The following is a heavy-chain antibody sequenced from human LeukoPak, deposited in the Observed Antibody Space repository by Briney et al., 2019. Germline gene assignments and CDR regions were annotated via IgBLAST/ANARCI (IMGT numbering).Heavy chain of an antibody. J-gene: IGHJ6*03. CDR2: IFASGST. CDR3: ARDLSDILTEDYYYYMDV. D-gene: IGHD3-9*01. CDR1: GASISSGSYY. Sequence: SETLSLTCTVSGASISSGSYYWNWIRQPAGKGLEWIGRIFASGSTNYNPSLKSRVTISLDTSKNQLSLKLSSVTAADTAVYYCARDLSDILTEDYYYYMDVWGKGTTVTVSS. V-gene: IGHV4-61*02.